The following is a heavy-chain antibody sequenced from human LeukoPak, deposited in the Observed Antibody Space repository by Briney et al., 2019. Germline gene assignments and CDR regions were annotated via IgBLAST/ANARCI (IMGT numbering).Heavy chain of an antibody. CDR2: ISRSNIYK. Sequence: GGSLRLSCAVSGFTFSSYDMSWVRQAPGKGLEWVSSISRSNIYKYYADSVKGRFTISRDNAKNSLYLQMNSLRAEDTAVYYCANSRYDSSGYYGIIGYWGQGTLVTVSS. D-gene: IGHD3-22*01. J-gene: IGHJ4*02. V-gene: IGHV3-21*01. CDR1: GFTFSSYD. CDR3: ANSRYDSSGYYGIIGY.